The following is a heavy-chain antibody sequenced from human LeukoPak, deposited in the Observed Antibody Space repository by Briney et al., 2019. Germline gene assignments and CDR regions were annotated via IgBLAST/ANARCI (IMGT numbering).Heavy chain of an antibody. J-gene: IGHJ6*04. Sequence: ASVKVSCKASGGTFSSYAISWVRQAPGQGLEWMGGIIPIFGTANYAQKFQGRVTITADKSTSTAYMELSSLRAEDTAVYYCARVALGDCSSTSCYPPATPYYYYYGMDVWGKGTTVTVSS. CDR3: ARVALGDCSSTSCYPPATPYYYYYGMDV. CDR1: GGTFSSYA. CDR2: IIPIFGTA. D-gene: IGHD2-2*01. V-gene: IGHV1-69*06.